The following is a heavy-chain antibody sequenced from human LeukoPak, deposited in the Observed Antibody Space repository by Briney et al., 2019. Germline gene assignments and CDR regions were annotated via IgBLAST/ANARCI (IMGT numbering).Heavy chain of an antibody. D-gene: IGHD5-18*01. CDR1: GGSISNYS. V-gene: IGHV4-59*01. CDR2: IYYSGST. J-gene: IGHJ4*02. Sequence: SETLSLTCTVSGGSISNYSWSWIRQPPRKGVEWTGYIYYSGSTNYNSSLKSRVTISVDMSKNQFSLKLSSVTAADTAVYYCARVRDTAMIRIDYWGQGTLVTVSS. CDR3: ARVRDTAMIRIDY.